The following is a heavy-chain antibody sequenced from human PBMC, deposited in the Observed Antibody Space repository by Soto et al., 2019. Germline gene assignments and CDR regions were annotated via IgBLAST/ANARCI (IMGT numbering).Heavy chain of an antibody. CDR1: GFTFSSYA. D-gene: IGHD2-2*01. J-gene: IGHJ4*02. CDR3: VKGYCPSTSCNSDY. CDR2: ISINGGST. Sequence: GGSLRLSCSASGFTFSSYAMHWVRQAPGKGLEYVSAISINGGSTYYADSVKGRFTISRDNSKNILYLQMSSLRAEDTAVYYCVKGYCPSTSCNSDYWGQGTLVTVSS. V-gene: IGHV3-64D*08.